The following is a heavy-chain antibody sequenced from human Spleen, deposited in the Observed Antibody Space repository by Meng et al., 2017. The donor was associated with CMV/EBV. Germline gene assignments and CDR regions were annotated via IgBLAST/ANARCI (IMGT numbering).Heavy chain of an antibody. CDR2: TYYRSKWSS. D-gene: IGHD4-17*01. Sequence: SGDTVSNNSTAWNWIRQSPSRGLEWLGRTYYRSKWSSDYAVSVKSRITINPDTSKNQFSLQLTSVTPEDTAVYYCARDKYDGDFLDYWGQGTLVTVSS. CDR1: GDTVSNNSTA. CDR3: ARDKYDGDFLDY. J-gene: IGHJ4*02. V-gene: IGHV6-1*01.